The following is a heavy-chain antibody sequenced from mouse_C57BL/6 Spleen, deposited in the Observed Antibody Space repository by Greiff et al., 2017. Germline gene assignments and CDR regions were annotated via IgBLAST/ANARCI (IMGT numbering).Heavy chain of an antibody. Sequence: EVKLVESEGGLVQPGSSMKLSCTASGFTFSDYYMAWVRQVPEKGLEWVANINYDGSSTYYLDSLKSRFIISRDNAKNILYLQMSSLKSEDTATYYCARALSTTVVPYWYFDVWGTGTTVTVSS. CDR3: ARALSTTVVPYWYFDV. D-gene: IGHD1-1*01. J-gene: IGHJ1*03. CDR1: GFTFSDYY. CDR2: INYDGSST. V-gene: IGHV5-16*01.